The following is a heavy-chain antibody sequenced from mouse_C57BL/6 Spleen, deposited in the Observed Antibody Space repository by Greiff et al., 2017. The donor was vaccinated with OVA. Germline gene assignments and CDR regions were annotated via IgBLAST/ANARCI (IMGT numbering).Heavy chain of an antibody. CDR3: YPAGTEGDAMDY. J-gene: IGHJ4*01. D-gene: IGHD4-1*01. V-gene: IGHV1-59*01. CDR1: GYTFTSYW. Sequence: QVQLKQPGAELVRPGTSVKLSCTASGYTFTSYWMHWVKQRPGQGLEWIGAIDPADGYTNYTQKFKGKATLTVDTSSSTAYMQLSSLTSEDSAASDCYPAGTEGDAMDYWGQGTTVTVSS. CDR2: IDPADGYT.